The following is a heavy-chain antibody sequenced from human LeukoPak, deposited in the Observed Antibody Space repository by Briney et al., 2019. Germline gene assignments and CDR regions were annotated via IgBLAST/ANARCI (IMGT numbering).Heavy chain of an antibody. Sequence: GGALRLSWAASGFTFSSYSMNWVRQAPGEGVEWVSSISSSSSYIYYADSVKGRFTISRDNAKNSLYLQMNSLRAEDTAVYYCATGPRGMFRHFDIWGQGTMVTVSS. D-gene: IGHD3-10*01. CDR1: GFTFSSYS. CDR3: ATGPRGMFRHFDI. J-gene: IGHJ3*02. CDR2: ISSSSSYI. V-gene: IGHV3-21*01.